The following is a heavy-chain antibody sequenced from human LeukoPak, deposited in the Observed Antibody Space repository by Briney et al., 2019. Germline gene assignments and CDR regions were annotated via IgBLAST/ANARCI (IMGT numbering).Heavy chain of an antibody. Sequence: GGSLRLSCAASGSGFTVSSNYMSWVRQAPGKGLEWVSVMYSGGGTYYADSVKGRFTISRDNSKNTVYLQMNSLRAEDTAVYYCARDQLDSSSSLPSGMDVWGQGTTVTVSS. D-gene: IGHD6-6*01. CDR1: GSGFTVSSNY. J-gene: IGHJ6*02. CDR2: MYSGGGT. CDR3: ARDQLDSSSSLPSGMDV. V-gene: IGHV3-66*01.